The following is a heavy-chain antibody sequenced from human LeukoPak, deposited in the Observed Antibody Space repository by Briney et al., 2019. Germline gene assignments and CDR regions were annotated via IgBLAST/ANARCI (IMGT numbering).Heavy chain of an antibody. J-gene: IGHJ4*02. CDR3: ARVPSLGYCSGGSCYRFDH. Sequence: ASVKVSCKASGYTFASYDINWVRQAPGQGLEWMGWMNPDSTNTGYAQKFQGRVTTTRDTSMSTAYMELSSLTSEDTAVYYCARVPSLGYCSGGSCYRFDHWGQGTLVAVSS. D-gene: IGHD2-15*01. CDR2: MNPDSTNT. CDR1: GYTFASYD. V-gene: IGHV1-8*01.